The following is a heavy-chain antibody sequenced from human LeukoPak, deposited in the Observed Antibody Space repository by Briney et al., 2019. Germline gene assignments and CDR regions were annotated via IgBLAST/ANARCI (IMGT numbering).Heavy chain of an antibody. V-gene: IGHV1-2*02. CDR1: GYTFTGYY. D-gene: IGHD6-13*01. CDR2: INPNSGGT. J-gene: IGHJ4*02. Sequence: ASVKVSCKASGYTFTGYYMHWVRQAPGQRLGWMGWINPNSGGTNYAQKFQGRVTMTRDTSISTAYMELSRLRSDDTAVYYCAIAAAGSDVDYWGQGTLVTVSS. CDR3: AIAAAGSDVDY.